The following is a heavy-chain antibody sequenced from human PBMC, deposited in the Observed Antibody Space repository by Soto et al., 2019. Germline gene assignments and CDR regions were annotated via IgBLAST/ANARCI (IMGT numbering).Heavy chain of an antibody. Sequence: GQLVESGGGEVQPGRSLRLSCAASGFKFTDFALHWVRQAPGKGLEWVAIIAYDGSEKHYADSVKGRFAISRDTPKNTLYLEMNSLRPEDTAVYFCARRAWHSYYAIDVWGPGTTVTVFS. D-gene: IGHD1-26*01. CDR2: IAYDGSEK. CDR3: ARRAWHSYYAIDV. J-gene: IGHJ6*02. V-gene: IGHV3-30*09. CDR1: GFKFTDFA.